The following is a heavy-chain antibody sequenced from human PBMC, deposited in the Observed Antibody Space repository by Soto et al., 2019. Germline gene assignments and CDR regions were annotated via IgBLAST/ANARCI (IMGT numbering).Heavy chain of an antibody. Sequence: WGSLRLSCAASGFTFSSYDMHWVRQATGKGLEWVSAIGTAGDTYYPGSVKGRFTISRENAKNSLYLQMNSLRAGDTAVYYCARGASYYDILTGYYNGFDYWGQGT. CDR3: ARGASYYDILTGYYNGFDY. CDR1: GFTFSSYD. CDR2: IGTAGDT. D-gene: IGHD3-9*01. V-gene: IGHV3-13*01. J-gene: IGHJ4*02.